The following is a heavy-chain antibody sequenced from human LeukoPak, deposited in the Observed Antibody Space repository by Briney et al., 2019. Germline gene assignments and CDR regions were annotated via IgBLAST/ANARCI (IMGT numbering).Heavy chain of an antibody. CDR3: ARAKWNYMDF. Sequence: SETLSLTCTVSGGSMSSSFWTWSRQPPGRGLEWIGNIYYSGSTNYNPSLKSRVIISIDTSKNQFSLKLSSVTAADTAVYYCARAKWNYMDFWGQGALVTVSS. CDR2: IYYSGST. V-gene: IGHV4-59*01. CDR1: GGSMSSSF. J-gene: IGHJ4*02. D-gene: IGHD1-26*01.